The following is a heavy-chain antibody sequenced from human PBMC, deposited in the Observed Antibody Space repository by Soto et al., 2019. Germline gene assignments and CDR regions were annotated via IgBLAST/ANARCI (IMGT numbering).Heavy chain of an antibody. D-gene: IGHD6-19*01. Sequence: QVQLVESGGGVVQPGRSLRLSCAASGFTFSSYGMHWVRQAPGKGLEWVAVISYDGSNKYYADSVKGRFTISRDNSKNTLYLQMNSLTAEDTAVYYCAKTSYEEQWLPWDVSRVYYYGMDVWGQGTTVTVSS. CDR1: GFTFSSYG. CDR2: ISYDGSNK. J-gene: IGHJ6*02. CDR3: AKTSYEEQWLPWDVSRVYYYGMDV. V-gene: IGHV3-30*18.